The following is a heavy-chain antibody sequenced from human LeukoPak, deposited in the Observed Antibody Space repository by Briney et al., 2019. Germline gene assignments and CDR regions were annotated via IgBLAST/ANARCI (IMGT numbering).Heavy chain of an antibody. J-gene: IGHJ4*02. CDR3: ARVDYDFWSGYYDY. CDR2: ISWNSGSI. CDR1: GFTFDDYA. V-gene: IGHV3-9*01. Sequence: GRSLRLSCAASGFTFDDYAMHWVRQAPGKGLEWVSGISWNSGSIGYADSVKGRFTISRDNAKNSLYLQMNSLRAEDTAVYYCARVDYDFWSGYYDYWGQGTLVTVSS. D-gene: IGHD3-3*01.